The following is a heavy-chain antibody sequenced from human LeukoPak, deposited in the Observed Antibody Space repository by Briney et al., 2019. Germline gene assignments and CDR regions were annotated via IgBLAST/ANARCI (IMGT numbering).Heavy chain of an antibody. Sequence: GRSLRLSCAASGFTFSSYAMHWVRQAPGKGLEWVAVISYDGSNKYYADSVKGRFTISRDNSKNTLYLQMNSLRTEDTAVYYCAREQDIVVVPAASFDYWGQGTLVTVSS. D-gene: IGHD2-2*01. CDR3: AREQDIVVVPAASFDY. J-gene: IGHJ4*02. CDR1: GFTFSSYA. CDR2: ISYDGSNK. V-gene: IGHV3-30-3*01.